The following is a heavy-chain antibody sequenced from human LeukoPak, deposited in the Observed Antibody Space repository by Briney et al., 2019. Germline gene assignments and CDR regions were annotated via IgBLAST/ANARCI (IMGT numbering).Heavy chain of an antibody. CDR3: ARDGVNCSGAGCYSFFAFDI. CDR1: GFTFGSYG. V-gene: IGHV3-33*01. D-gene: IGHD2-15*01. CDR2: IWHDGSNT. Sequence: PGRSLRLSCAASGFTFGSYGMHWVRQAPGKGLEWVAVIWHDGSNTFYADSVKGRFTISRDNSKNTLYLQMSSLRAEDTAVYYCARDGVNCSGAGCYSFFAFDIWGQGTMATVSS. J-gene: IGHJ3*02.